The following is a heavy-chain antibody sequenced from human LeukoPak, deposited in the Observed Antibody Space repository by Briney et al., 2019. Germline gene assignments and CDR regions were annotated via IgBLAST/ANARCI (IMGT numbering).Heavy chain of an antibody. CDR3: ARDDPGVWGSYRSSHY. J-gene: IGHJ4*02. Sequence: PGGSLRLSCAASGFTFSSYWMSWVRQAPGKGLEWVANIKQDGSEKYYVDSVKGRFTISRDNAKNSLYLQMNSLRAEDTAVYYCARDDPGVWGSYRSSHYWGQGTLGNVSS. V-gene: IGHV3-7*04. D-gene: IGHD3-16*02. CDR1: GFTFSSYW. CDR2: IKQDGSEK.